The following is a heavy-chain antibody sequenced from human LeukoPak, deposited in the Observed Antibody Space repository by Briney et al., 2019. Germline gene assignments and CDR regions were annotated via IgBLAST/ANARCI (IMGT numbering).Heavy chain of an antibody. V-gene: IGHV4-39*01. CDR1: GGSISSSSYY. D-gene: IGHD5-24*01. Sequence: KASETLSLTCTVSGGSISSSSYYWGWIRQPPGKGLEWIGSIYYSGSTYYNPSLKSRVTISVDTSKNQYSLKLSSVTAADTAVYYCARMDGYNDFDYWGQGTLVTVSS. CDR2: IYYSGST. J-gene: IGHJ4*02. CDR3: ARMDGYNDFDY.